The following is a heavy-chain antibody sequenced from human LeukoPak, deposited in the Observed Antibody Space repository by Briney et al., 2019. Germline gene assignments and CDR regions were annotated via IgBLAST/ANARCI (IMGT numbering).Heavy chain of an antibody. Sequence: SETLSLTCAVYGGSFSGYYWSWIRQPPGKGLEWIGEINHSGSTNYNPSLKSRVTISVDTSKNQFSLKLSSVTAADTAVYYCARGLPQWLPTYYFDYWGQGTLVTVSS. D-gene: IGHD6-19*01. V-gene: IGHV4-34*01. CDR2: INHSGST. J-gene: IGHJ4*02. CDR3: ARGLPQWLPTYYFDY. CDR1: GGSFSGYY.